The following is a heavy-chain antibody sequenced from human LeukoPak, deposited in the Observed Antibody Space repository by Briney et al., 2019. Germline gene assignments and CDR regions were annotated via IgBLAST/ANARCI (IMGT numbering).Heavy chain of an antibody. D-gene: IGHD6-19*01. Sequence: SETLSLTCTVSGGSISSSYYYWDWIRQPPGTGLEWIASIYYSGSTYYNPALKSRVTISVDTSKNQFSLRLNSVTAADTAVYYCARRISGWYVEFDYWGQGTLVTVSS. CDR3: ARRISGWYVEFDY. V-gene: IGHV4-39*01. CDR2: IYYSGST. CDR1: GGSISSSYYY. J-gene: IGHJ4*02.